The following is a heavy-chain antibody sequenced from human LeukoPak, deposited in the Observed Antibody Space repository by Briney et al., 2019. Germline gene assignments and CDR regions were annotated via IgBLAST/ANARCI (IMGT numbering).Heavy chain of an antibody. CDR2: ISSSSSYI. V-gene: IGHV3-21*01. J-gene: IGHJ4*02. CDR3: ARGSVVAAAGISY. D-gene: IGHD6-13*01. CDR1: GFTFSSYS. Sequence: GGSLRLSCAASGFTFSSYSMSWVRQAPGKGLEWVSSISSSSSYIYYADSVKGRFTISRGNAKNSLYLQMNSLRAEDTAVYYCARGSVVAAAGISYWGQGTLVTVSS.